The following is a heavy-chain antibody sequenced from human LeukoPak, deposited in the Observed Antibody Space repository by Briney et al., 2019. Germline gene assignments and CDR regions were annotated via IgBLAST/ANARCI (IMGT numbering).Heavy chain of an antibody. Sequence: GGSLRLSCAASGFTFSSYGMHWVRQAPGKGLEWAAFIRYDGSNKYYADSVKGRFTISRDNSKNTLYLQMNSLRAEDTAVYYCAKDFYGSGSYFPYWGQGTLVTVSS. D-gene: IGHD3-10*01. V-gene: IGHV3-30*02. CDR1: GFTFSSYG. CDR2: IRYDGSNK. J-gene: IGHJ4*02. CDR3: AKDFYGSGSYFPY.